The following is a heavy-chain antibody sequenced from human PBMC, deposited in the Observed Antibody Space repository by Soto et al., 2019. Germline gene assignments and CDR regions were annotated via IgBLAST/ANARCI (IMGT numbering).Heavy chain of an antibody. D-gene: IGHD2-2*01. Sequence: LSISEKGCQEKVIKFWWGWVHQITGKGLEWMGIIYPGDSDTRYSPSFQGQVTISADKSISTAYLQWSGLGASDTAMYYCATQYCPSSSCYFAFWGKGTLVPVSS. J-gene: IGHJ4*02. CDR2: IYPGDSDT. CDR1: QEKVIKFW. V-gene: IGHV5-51*07. CDR3: ATQYCPSSSCYFAF.